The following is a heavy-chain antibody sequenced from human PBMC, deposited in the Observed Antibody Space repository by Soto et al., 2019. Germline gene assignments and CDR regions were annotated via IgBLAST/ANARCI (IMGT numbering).Heavy chain of an antibody. Sequence: ASVKVSCKVSGYSLTELSMHWLRQAPGKGLEWMGGFDPEDGETIYAQKFQGRVTMTEDTSTDTAYMELSSLRSEDTAVYYCATDQDILAGFDYWGQGTLVTVSS. CDR1: GYSLTELS. J-gene: IGHJ4*02. CDR2: FDPEDGET. V-gene: IGHV1-24*01. D-gene: IGHD3-9*01. CDR3: ATDQDILAGFDY.